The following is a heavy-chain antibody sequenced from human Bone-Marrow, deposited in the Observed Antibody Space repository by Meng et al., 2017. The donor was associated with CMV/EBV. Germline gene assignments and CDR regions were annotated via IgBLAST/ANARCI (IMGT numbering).Heavy chain of an antibody. V-gene: IGHV3-48*03. CDR3: ARDRDYDFWSGSTYYYYGMDV. Sequence: GESLKISCAASGFTFSSYEMNWVRQAPGKGLEWVSYISSSGSTIYYADSVKGRFTISRDNAKNSLYLQMNSLRAEDTAVYYCARDRDYDFWSGSTYYYYGMDVWGQGTTVTVSS. CDR2: ISSSGSTI. J-gene: IGHJ6*02. CDR1: GFTFSSYE. D-gene: IGHD3-3*01.